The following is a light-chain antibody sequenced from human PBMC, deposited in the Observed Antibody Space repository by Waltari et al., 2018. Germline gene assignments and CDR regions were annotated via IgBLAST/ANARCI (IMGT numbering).Light chain of an antibody. V-gene: IGKV1-9*01. CDR1: QYLNTY. Sequence: DLQLTQSPSFLSASVGDRVTITCRASQYLNTYLAWYQLRPGNAPTLLIVLSSELQSVVPERFSGSGSGTEFTLTISGLQPDDFATYYCQQLNFYPLTFGGGTRVEIK. CDR3: QQLNFYPLT. CDR2: LSS. J-gene: IGKJ4*01.